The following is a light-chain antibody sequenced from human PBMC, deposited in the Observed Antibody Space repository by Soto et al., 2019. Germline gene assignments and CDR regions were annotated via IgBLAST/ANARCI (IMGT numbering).Light chain of an antibody. J-gene: IGKJ2*01. CDR2: AAS. CDR3: QHSYNTPYT. Sequence: DIQMTQSPSSLSASVGDRVTITCRASQSISNDLHWYQLKPGKAPKLLIYAASSLQSGVPSRFSGSGSGTDFTLTINSLQPEDFASYYCQHSYNTPYTFGQGTKLEIK. V-gene: IGKV1-39*01. CDR1: QSISND.